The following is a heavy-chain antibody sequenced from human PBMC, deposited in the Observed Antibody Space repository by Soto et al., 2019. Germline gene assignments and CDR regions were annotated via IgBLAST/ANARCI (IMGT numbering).Heavy chain of an antibody. J-gene: IGHJ4*02. CDR1: GGFISSGGYY. V-gene: IGHV4-31*03. D-gene: IGHD3-16*01. Sequence: QVQLQESGPGLVKPSQTLSLTCTVSGGFISSGGYYWSWIRQHPGKGLEWIGYIYYSGSTYYNPSLKSRVTISVDTSKNQFSVKLSSVTAADPAVFYCARLNFGGALYWGQGNLVTTSS. CDR2: IYYSGST. CDR3: ARLNFGGALY.